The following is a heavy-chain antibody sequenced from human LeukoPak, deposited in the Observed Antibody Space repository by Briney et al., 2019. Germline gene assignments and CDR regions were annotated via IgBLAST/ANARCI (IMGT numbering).Heavy chain of an antibody. CDR1: GGSITSYY. CDR2: IYNSGST. J-gene: IGHJ4*02. V-gene: IGHV4-59*01. CDR3: ARLYSSSLGRVFDY. Sequence: ETLSLTCAVSGGSITSYYWSWIRQPPGKGLEWIGYIYNSGSTNYNPSLKSRVTISVDTSKNQFSLKLSSVTAADTAVYYCARLYSSSLGRVFDYWGQGTLVTVSS. D-gene: IGHD4-11*01.